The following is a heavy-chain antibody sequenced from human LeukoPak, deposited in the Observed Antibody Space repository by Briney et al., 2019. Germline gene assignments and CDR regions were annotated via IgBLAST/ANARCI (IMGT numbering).Heavy chain of an antibody. D-gene: IGHD4-11*01. J-gene: IGHJ4*02. Sequence: PSETLSLTCTVSGGSISSGGYYWSWIRQHPGKGLEWIGYIYYSGSTYYNPSLKSRVTISVDTSKNQFSLKLRSVTAADTAVYYCARVLGTTAPYFDYWGQGTLVTVSS. CDR3: ARVLGTTAPYFDY. CDR1: GGSISSGGYY. CDR2: IYYSGST. V-gene: IGHV4-31*03.